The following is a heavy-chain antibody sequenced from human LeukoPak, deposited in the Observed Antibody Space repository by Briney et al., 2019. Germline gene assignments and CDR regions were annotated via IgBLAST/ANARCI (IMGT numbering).Heavy chain of an antibody. CDR3: ARKQTSHPLDF. D-gene: IGHD6-13*01. Sequence: ASVKVSCKASGYTFTSYGISWVRQAPGQGLEWMGWISAYNGDTHSAERFQGRVTLTTDTSTSTAYMELRSLRSDDTAVYYCARKQTSHPLDFWGQGTLVTVSS. CDR2: ISAYNGDT. V-gene: IGHV1-18*01. J-gene: IGHJ4*02. CDR1: GYTFTSYG.